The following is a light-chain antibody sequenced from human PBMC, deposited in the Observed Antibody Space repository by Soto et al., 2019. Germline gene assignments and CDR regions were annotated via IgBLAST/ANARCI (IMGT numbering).Light chain of an antibody. J-gene: IGLJ3*02. CDR3: QSYDSSLSGWV. V-gene: IGLV1-40*01. Sequence: QSVLTQPPSVSGAPGQRVTISCTGSSSNIGAGYDVHWYQQLPGTAPKLLTYGNSNRPSGVPDRFSGSKPGTSASLAITGLQAEDEADYYCQSYDSSLSGWVFGGGTKLTVL. CDR2: GNS. CDR1: SSNIGAGYD.